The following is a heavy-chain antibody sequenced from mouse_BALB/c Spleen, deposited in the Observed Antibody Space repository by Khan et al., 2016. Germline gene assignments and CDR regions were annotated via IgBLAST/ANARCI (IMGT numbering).Heavy chain of an antibody. CDR3: ARWRPDWYFDV. CDR1: GYRFTSYY. CDR2: IFPGSDNS. V-gene: IGHV1-66*01. Sequence: QVQLQQSGPELVKPGASVKISCKASGYRFTSYYIHWVKQRPGQGLEWIGWIFPGSDNSYYNEKFKGKATLTADTSSNTAYIQLSSLTSEDSTVYFCARWRPDWYFDVWGAGTTVTVSS. J-gene: IGHJ1*01.